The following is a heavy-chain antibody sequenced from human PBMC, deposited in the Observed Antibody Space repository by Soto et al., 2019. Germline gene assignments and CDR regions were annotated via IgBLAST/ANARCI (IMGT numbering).Heavy chain of an antibody. CDR2: ISGSGGST. Sequence: EVQLLESGGGLVQPGGSLRLSCAASGFTFSSYAMSWVRQAPGKGLEWVSAISGSGGSTYYADSVKGRFTISRDNSKNTLYLQMNSLRAEDTAVYYCAKDQKDDYGDVKSDAFDIWGQGTMVTVSS. CDR1: GFTFSSYA. CDR3: AKDQKDDYGDVKSDAFDI. V-gene: IGHV3-23*01. D-gene: IGHD4-17*01. J-gene: IGHJ3*02.